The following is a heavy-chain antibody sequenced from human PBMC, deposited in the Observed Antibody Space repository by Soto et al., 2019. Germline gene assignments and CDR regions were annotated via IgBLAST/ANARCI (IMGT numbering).Heavy chain of an antibody. V-gene: IGHV3-9*01. CDR2: ISWDSGSI. CDR3: TKDVSSGYRYGFDY. D-gene: IGHD5-18*01. J-gene: IGHJ4*02. Sequence: EVKLVESGGGLVQPGRSLRLSCAASGFTFDDYAMHWVRQAPGKGLEWVSGISWDSGSIGYADSVKGRFTIARDNAKNALYLQMNSLRAEETALYYSTKDVSSGYRYGFDYWGQGTLVIVSS. CDR1: GFTFDDYA.